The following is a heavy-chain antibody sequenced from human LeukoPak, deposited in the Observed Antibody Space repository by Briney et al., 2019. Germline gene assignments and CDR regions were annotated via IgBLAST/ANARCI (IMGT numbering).Heavy chain of an antibody. CDR2: MSYDGSNK. CDR3: AKDPYSSGKNWFDS. J-gene: IGHJ5*01. Sequence: SGGSLRLSCAASGFTFSSFGMHWVRQAPGKGLEWVAVMSYDGSNKYYADSVKGRFTISRDNSKNTLYLQMNSLRAEDTAVYYCAKDPYSSGKNWFDSWGQGTLATVSS. D-gene: IGHD6-19*01. V-gene: IGHV3-30*18. CDR1: GFTFSSFG.